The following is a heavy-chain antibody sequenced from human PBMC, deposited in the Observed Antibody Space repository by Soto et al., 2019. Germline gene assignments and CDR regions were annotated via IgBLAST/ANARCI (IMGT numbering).Heavy chain of an antibody. CDR3: AKGASRLWFGELDY. Sequence: QVQLVESGGGVVQSGRSLRLSCAASGFTFSSYGMHWVRQAPGKGLEWVAVISYDGSNKYYADSVKGRFTISRDNSKNTLYLQMNSLRAEDTAVYYCAKGASRLWFGELDYWGQGTLVTVSS. D-gene: IGHD3-10*01. V-gene: IGHV3-30*18. CDR2: ISYDGSNK. CDR1: GFTFSSYG. J-gene: IGHJ4*02.